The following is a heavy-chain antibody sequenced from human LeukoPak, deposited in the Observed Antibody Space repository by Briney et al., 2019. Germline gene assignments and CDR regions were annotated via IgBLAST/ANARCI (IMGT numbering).Heavy chain of an antibody. J-gene: IGHJ4*02. V-gene: IGHV1-69*05. CDR2: IIPIFGTA. CDR1: GGTFSSYA. CDR3: AREVGIRGHFDY. D-gene: IGHD1-26*01. Sequence: SVKVSCKASGGTFSSYAISWVRQAPGQGLEWMGGIIPIFGTANYAQKFQGRVTMTRDTSTSTVYMELSSLRSEDTAVYYCAREVGIRGHFDYWGRGTPVTVSS.